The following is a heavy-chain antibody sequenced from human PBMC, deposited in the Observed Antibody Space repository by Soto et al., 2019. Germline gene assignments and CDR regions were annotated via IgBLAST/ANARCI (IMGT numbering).Heavy chain of an antibody. V-gene: IGHV1-69*13. D-gene: IGHD3-3*01. CDR1: GGTFSSYA. J-gene: IGHJ6*02. CDR3: ARDTIFGVVPYYYYGMDV. CDR2: IIPIFGTA. Sequence: SVKVSCKASGGTFSSYAISWVRQAPGQGLEWMGGIIPIFGTANYAQKFQGRVTITADESTSTAYMELSSLRSEDTAVYYCARDTIFGVVPYYYYGMDVWGQGTTVTVSS.